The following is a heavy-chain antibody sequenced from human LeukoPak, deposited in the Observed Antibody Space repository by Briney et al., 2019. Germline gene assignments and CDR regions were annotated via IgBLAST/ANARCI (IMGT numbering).Heavy chain of an antibody. Sequence: PGGSLRLSCAASGFTFSDYGMHWVRQAPGKGLEWVAFIRYDGSDKYYVDSVRGRFSISRDNSKNTVYLQMNSLRVEDTAAYYCAKEGTASKPSDLDYWGQGALVTVSS. CDR2: IRYDGSDK. V-gene: IGHV3-30*02. J-gene: IGHJ4*02. CDR1: GFTFSDYG. CDR3: AKEGTASKPSDLDY. D-gene: IGHD1/OR15-1a*01.